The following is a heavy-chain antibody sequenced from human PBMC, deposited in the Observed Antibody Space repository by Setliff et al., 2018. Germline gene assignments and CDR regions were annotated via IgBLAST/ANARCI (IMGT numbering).Heavy chain of an antibody. D-gene: IGHD6-13*01. CDR1: GFTFDDYA. V-gene: IGHV3-9*01. Sequence: LRLSCAASGFTFDDYAMHWVRQAPGKGLEWVSGISWNSGSIYYADSVKGRFTISRDNAKNSLYLQMNSLRAEDTAVYYCARGRQQLVPTSYWGQGTLVTVSS. CDR2: ISWNSGSI. J-gene: IGHJ4*02. CDR3: ARGRQQLVPTSY.